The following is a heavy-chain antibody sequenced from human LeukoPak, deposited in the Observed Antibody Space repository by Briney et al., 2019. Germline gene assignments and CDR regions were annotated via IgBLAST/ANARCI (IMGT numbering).Heavy chain of an antibody. V-gene: IGHV3-74*01. J-gene: IGHJ6*02. Sequence: GGSLRLSCAASGFTFSSYWMHWVRQAPGKGLVWVSRINTDGSSTSYADSVKGRFTISRDNSKNSLYLQMNSLRAEDTAVYYCARARDYYGAGGYYYYGMDVWGQGTTVTVSS. CDR2: INTDGSST. CDR3: ARARDYYGAGGYYYYGMDV. CDR1: GFTFSSYW. D-gene: IGHD3-10*01.